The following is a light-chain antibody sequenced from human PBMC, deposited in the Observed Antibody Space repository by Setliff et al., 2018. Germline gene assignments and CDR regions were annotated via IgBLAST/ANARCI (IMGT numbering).Light chain of an antibody. J-gene: IGLJ1*01. V-gene: IGLV2-8*01. Sequence: AMTQPPSASGSPGQSVTISCTGTSNDVWGHNYVSWYQQHPGKAPQLIIYDVTKRPSGVPDRFSGSKSGNTASLTVSGLQAEDEADYYCSSYADSNIVLYGTGTKVTVL. CDR2: DVT. CDR3: SSYADSNIVL. CDR1: SNDVWGHNY.